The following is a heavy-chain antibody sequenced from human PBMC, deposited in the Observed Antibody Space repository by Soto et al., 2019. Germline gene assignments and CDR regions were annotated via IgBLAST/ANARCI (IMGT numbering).Heavy chain of an antibody. V-gene: IGHV4-61*01. CDR2: IYYSGST. J-gene: IGHJ6*02. D-gene: IGHD2-2*01. Sequence: QVQLQESGPGLVKPSETLSLTCTVSGGSVSSDNYYWSWIRQPPGKGLEWIGYIYYSGSTNYNPCLKSRVTISVDTSKNQFSLKLSSVTAADTAVYYCVRDTRYCSSTSCYRDGMDVWGQGTTVTVSS. CDR3: VRDTRYCSSTSCYRDGMDV. CDR1: GGSVSSDNYY.